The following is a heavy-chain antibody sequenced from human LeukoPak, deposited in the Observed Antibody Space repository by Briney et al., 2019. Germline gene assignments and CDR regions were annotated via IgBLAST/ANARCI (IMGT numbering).Heavy chain of an antibody. CDR3: ARGKGGYGPFDY. J-gene: IGHJ4*02. Sequence: GGSLRLSCAASGFTFSSDEMNWVRQAPGKGLECVSYITDSGSNIYYADSVKGRFTISRDNAKNSLYLQMNSLRAEDTAVYYCARGKGGYGPFDYWGQGTLVTVSS. D-gene: IGHD5-12*01. CDR1: GFTFSSDE. V-gene: IGHV3-48*03. CDR2: ITDSGSNI.